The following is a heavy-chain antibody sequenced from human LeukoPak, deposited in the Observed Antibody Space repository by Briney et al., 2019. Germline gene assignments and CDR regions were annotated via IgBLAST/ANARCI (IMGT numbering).Heavy chain of an antibody. D-gene: IGHD2-2*01. CDR2: IGISSGNT. V-gene: IGHV3-48*01. Sequence: GSLRLSCAASGFTFSSYSMNWVRQAPGRGLEWISYIGISSGNTKYADSVKGRFTISGDKAKNSVYLQMNSLRVEDTAVYYCARDTKYAFDNWGQGTLVTVSS. CDR1: GFTFSSYS. J-gene: IGHJ4*02. CDR3: ARDTKYAFDN.